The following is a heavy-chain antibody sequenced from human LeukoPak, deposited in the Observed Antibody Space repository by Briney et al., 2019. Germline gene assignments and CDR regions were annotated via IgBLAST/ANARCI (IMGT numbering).Heavy chain of an antibody. D-gene: IGHD2-2*01. J-gene: IGHJ4*02. CDR2: IYYSGST. Sequence: PSQTLSLTCTVSGGSISSGDYYWSWIRQPPGKGLEWIGYIYYSGSTYYNPSLKSRVTISVDTSKNQFSLKLSSVTAADTAVYYCARDLGTYCSSTSCAGGLFDYWGQGTLVTASS. CDR1: GGSISSGDYY. CDR3: ARDLGTYCSSTSCAGGLFDY. V-gene: IGHV4-30-4*08.